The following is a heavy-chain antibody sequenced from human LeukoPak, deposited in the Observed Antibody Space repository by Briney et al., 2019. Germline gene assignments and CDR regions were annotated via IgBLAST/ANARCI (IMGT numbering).Heavy chain of an antibody. V-gene: IGHV4-39*07. CDR1: GGSIFSSNSY. CDR3: ARGDLRLGELSLDY. J-gene: IGHJ4*02. Sequence: SETLSLTCTVSGGSIFSSNSYWGWIRQPPGKGLEWIGSIYYSGSTYYNPSLKSRVTISVGTSKNQFSLKLSSVTAADTAVYYCARGDLRLGELSLDYWGQGTLVTVSS. CDR2: IYYSGST. D-gene: IGHD3-16*02.